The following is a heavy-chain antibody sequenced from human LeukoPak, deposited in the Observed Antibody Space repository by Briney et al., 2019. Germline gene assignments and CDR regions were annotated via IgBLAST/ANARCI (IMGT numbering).Heavy chain of an antibody. J-gene: IGHJ4*02. D-gene: IGHD1-7*01. CDR2: ISGSGGST. Sequence: GGSLRLSCAASGFTFSSYAMSWVRQAPGKGLEWVSAISGSGGSTYYADSVKGRFTISRDNSKNTLSLQMNSLRAEDTAVYYCAKEGKTRNWSYYQAKSVYWGQGTLVTVSS. CDR1: GFTFSSYA. CDR3: AKEGKTRNWSYYQAKSVY. V-gene: IGHV3-23*01.